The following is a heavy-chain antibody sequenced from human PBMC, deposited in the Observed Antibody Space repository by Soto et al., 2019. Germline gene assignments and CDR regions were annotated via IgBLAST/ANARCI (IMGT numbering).Heavy chain of an antibody. V-gene: IGHV4-59*02. J-gene: IGHJ4*02. CDR3: ARHPPGYYGSGSYSHVFDY. D-gene: IGHD3-10*01. CDR1: VGSVSSYY. Sequence: PSETLSLTCPASVGSVSSYYWSWIRQPPGKGLEWIGYIYYSGSTNYNPSLKSRVTISVDTSKNQFSLKLSSVTAADTAVYYCARHPPGYYGSGSYSHVFDYWGQGTLGTVSS. CDR2: IYYSGST.